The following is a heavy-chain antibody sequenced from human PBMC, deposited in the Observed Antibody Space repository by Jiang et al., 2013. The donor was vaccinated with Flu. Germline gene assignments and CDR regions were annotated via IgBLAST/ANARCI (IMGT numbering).Heavy chain of an antibody. V-gene: IGHV4-4*07. Sequence: GSGLVKPSETLSLTCTVSNGSISSYYWSWIRLPAGKGLEWIGRVRSSGSTTYNPSVKSRVTMSLDTSKNQIFLRLASLTAADTAVYYCARFYGKGAFDIWGQGDNGHRLF. J-gene: IGHJ3*02. CDR3: ARFYGKGAFDI. D-gene: IGHD2/OR15-2a*01. CDR1: NGSISSYY. CDR2: VRSSGST.